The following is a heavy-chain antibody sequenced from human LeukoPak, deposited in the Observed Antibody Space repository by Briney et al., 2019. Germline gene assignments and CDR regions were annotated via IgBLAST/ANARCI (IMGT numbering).Heavy chain of an antibody. CDR2: ISAYNGNT. CDR1: GYTFTSFG. V-gene: IGHV1-18*01. CDR3: ARADCGWCHGDY. J-gene: IGHJ4*02. D-gene: IGHD6-19*01. Sequence: ASVKVSCKASGYTFTSFGITWVRQAPGQGLEWMGWISAYNGNTNYAQKLQGRLTLTTDTSTSTAYMELRSLRSDATAVYYCARADCGWCHGDYWGQGTLVTVSS.